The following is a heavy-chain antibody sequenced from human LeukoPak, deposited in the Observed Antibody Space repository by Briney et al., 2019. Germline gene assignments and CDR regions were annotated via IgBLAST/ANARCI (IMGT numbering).Heavy chain of an antibody. D-gene: IGHD2-15*01. CDR3: ARAGRCSGGSCRPSQPKYFQH. V-gene: IGHV4-34*01. J-gene: IGHJ1*01. CDR1: GGSFSGYY. CDR2: INHSGST. Sequence: PSETLSLTCAVYGGSFSGYYWSWIRQPPGKGLEWIGEINHSGSTNYNPSLKSRVTISVDTSMNQFSLKLSSVTAADTAVYYCARAGRCSGGSCRPSQPKYFQHWGQGTLVTVSS.